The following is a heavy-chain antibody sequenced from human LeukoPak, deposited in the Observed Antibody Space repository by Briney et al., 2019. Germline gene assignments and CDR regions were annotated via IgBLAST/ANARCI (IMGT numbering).Heavy chain of an antibody. Sequence: GGSLRLSCAASGFTFSSYAMHWGRQAPAKGLEWVAIISHDGSNKYYADSVKGRYTISRDNSKNTLYLQMNSLRAEDTAVYYCARDQFGELVVCTFHIWGQETMVTVS. CDR3: ARDQFGELVVCTFHI. CDR1: GFTFSSYA. V-gene: IGHV3-30-3*01. J-gene: IGHJ3*02. CDR2: ISHDGSNK. D-gene: IGHD3-10*01.